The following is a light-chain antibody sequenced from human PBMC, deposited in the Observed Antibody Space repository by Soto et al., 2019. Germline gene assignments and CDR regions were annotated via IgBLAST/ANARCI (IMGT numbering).Light chain of an antibody. CDR3: SSYTSSSILYV. Sequence: QSVLTQPASVSGSPGQSITISCTGTSSDFGGYNYVSWYQQHPGKAPKLMIYDVSNRPSGVSNRFSGSKSGNTASLTISGLQAEDEADYYCSSYTSSSILYVFGTGTKLTVL. CDR2: DVS. CDR1: SSDFGGYNY. J-gene: IGLJ1*01. V-gene: IGLV2-14*01.